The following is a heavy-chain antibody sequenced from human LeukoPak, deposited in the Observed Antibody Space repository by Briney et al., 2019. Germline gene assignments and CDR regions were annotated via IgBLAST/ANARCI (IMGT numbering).Heavy chain of an antibody. Sequence: PSETLSLTCAVYGGSFSGYYWSWIRQLPGKGLEWIGEINHSGSTNYNPSLKSRVTISVDTSKNQFSLKLSSVTAADTAVYYCAREGYYYDSSGYYPQDYWGQGTLVTVSS. D-gene: IGHD3-22*01. CDR2: INHSGST. V-gene: IGHV4-34*01. J-gene: IGHJ4*02. CDR3: AREGYYYDSSGYYPQDY. CDR1: GGSFSGYY.